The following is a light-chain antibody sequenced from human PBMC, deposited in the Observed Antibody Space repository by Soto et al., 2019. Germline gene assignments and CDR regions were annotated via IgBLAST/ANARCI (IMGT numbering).Light chain of an antibody. CDR2: DVS. V-gene: IGLV2-14*01. Sequence: QSALTQPASVSGSPGQSITISCTGTSSDVGGYNCVSWHQQHPGKAPKLIIYDVSDRPSGVSNRFSGSKSGNTASLTISGLQAEDEADYYCSSYTSSSVIFGGGTKVTVL. CDR1: SSDVGGYNC. J-gene: IGLJ2*01. CDR3: SSYTSSSVI.